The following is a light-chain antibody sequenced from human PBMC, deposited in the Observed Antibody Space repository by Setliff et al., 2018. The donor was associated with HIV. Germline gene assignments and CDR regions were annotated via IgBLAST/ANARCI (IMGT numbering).Light chain of an antibody. Sequence: QSALAQPASVIGSPGQSITISCNGTSSDIGGYNYVSWYQQHPGTVPKLIIYDATNRPSGISDRFSGSKSADAASLTISGLQTEDEADYYCSSYTSRSTYVFGTGTKVTVL. J-gene: IGLJ1*01. CDR1: SSDIGGYNY. CDR2: DAT. V-gene: IGLV2-14*03. CDR3: SSYTSRSTYV.